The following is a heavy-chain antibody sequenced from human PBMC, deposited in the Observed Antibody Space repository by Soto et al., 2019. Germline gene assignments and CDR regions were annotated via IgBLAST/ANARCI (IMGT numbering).Heavy chain of an antibody. CDR1: GFSFSTSGMG. CDR2: IYWSGDE. Sequence: SGPTLVNPTQTLTLTCSFSGFSFSTSGMGVGWVRQPPGKALEWLALIYWSGDEHYKPSLKSRLTISKDTSKNQVVLIMTNMDPVDTATHYCARGLATLPGCALDVWGQGTTVTVSS. CDR3: ARGLATLPGCALDV. V-gene: IGHV2-5*01. J-gene: IGHJ3*01. D-gene: IGHD6-6*01.